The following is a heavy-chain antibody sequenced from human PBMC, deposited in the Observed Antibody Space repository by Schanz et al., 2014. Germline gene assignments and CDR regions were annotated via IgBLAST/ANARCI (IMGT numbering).Heavy chain of an antibody. D-gene: IGHD3-10*01. CDR3: ARPALWFGDNCFDP. CDR2: IKSDGSST. J-gene: IGHJ5*02. CDR1: EFTFSTDA. V-gene: IGHV3-74*01. Sequence: EVQLVESGGGLVQPGGSLRLSCAASEFTFSTDAMSWVRQAPGKGLEWVSRIKSDGSSTSYADSVKGRFTISRDNAKNTLYLQMNSLRAEDTAVYYCARPALWFGDNCFDPWGQGTLVTDSS.